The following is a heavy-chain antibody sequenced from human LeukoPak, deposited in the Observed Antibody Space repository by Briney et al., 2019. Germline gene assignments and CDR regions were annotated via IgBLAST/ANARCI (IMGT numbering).Heavy chain of an antibody. Sequence: GESLKISCKGSGTSFTTYWITWVRQMPGKGLEWMGIIYPGDSDSRYSPSFQGQVTMSADKSLSTAYLQWSSLKASDTAMYYCASQGYTYGYDSWGQRTLVTVSS. CDR3: ASQGYTYGYDS. J-gene: IGHJ4*02. V-gene: IGHV5-51*01. D-gene: IGHD5-18*01. CDR2: IYPGDSDS. CDR1: GTSFTTYW.